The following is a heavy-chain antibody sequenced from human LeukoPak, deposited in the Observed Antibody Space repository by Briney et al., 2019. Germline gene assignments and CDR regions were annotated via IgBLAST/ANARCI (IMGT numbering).Heavy chain of an antibody. CDR1: GYTFTSYY. V-gene: IGHV1-46*01. CDR2: INPSGGGT. Sequence: ASEKVSCKASGYTFTSYYMHWVRQAPGQGLEWMGIINPSGGGTSYAQKFQGRVTMTRDTSTSTVYMELSSLRSEDTAVYYCARGLRDTYYYYYYGMDVWGQGTTVTVSS. CDR3: ARGLRDTYYYYYYGMDV. J-gene: IGHJ6*02. D-gene: IGHD2-2*02.